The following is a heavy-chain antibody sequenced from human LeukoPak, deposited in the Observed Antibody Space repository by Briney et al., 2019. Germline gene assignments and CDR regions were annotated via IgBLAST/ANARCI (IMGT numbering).Heavy chain of an antibody. D-gene: IGHD3-16*02. CDR3: AKEGGYGELSSYFDY. Sequence: GGSLRLSCAASGFTFSSYNMNWVRQAPGKGLEWVSAISGSGGSTYYADSVKGRFTISRDNSKNTLYLQMNSLRAEDTAVYYCAKEGGYGELSSYFDYWGQGTLVTVSS. CDR1: GFTFSSYN. J-gene: IGHJ4*02. CDR2: ISGSGGST. V-gene: IGHV3-23*01.